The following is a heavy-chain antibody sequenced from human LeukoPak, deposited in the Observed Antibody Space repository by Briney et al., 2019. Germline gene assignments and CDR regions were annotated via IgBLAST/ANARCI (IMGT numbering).Heavy chain of an antibody. CDR1: GYTFTSYD. Sequence: ASVKVSCKASGYTFTSYDINWVRQATGQGLEWMGWTNPNSGNTGYAQKFQGRVTMTRNTSISTAYMELSSLRSEDTAVYYCARGGGGVGARETPYYFDYWGQGTLVTVSS. CDR2: TNPNSGNT. CDR3: ARGGGGVGARETPYYFDY. V-gene: IGHV1-8*01. D-gene: IGHD1-26*01. J-gene: IGHJ4*02.